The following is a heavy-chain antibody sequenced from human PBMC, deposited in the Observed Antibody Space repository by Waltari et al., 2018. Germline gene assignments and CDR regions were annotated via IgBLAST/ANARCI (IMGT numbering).Heavy chain of an antibody. CDR1: GGTFSRYP. D-gene: IGHD3-22*01. Sequence: QVHLVQSGAEVRKPGSSVKVSCTTIGGTFSRYPVNWVRQAPGQGLEWMGGIIPIFGTTNYAQKFQGRVTITADESTSTAYMDLSRLRSEDTAIYYCARVKSYYDTSYFQHWGKGTLVTVSS. CDR2: IIPIFGTT. CDR3: ARVKSYYDTSYFQH. V-gene: IGHV1-69*01. J-gene: IGHJ1*01.